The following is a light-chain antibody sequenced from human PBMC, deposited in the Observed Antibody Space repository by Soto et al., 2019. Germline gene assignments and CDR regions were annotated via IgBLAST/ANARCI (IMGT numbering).Light chain of an antibody. CDR1: SSNIGAGYD. V-gene: IGLV1-40*01. CDR2: GNT. J-gene: IGLJ1*01. CDR3: QSSDRSLRGSL. Sequence: QSVLTQPPSVSGAPGQRVTISCTGSSSNIGAGYDVHWYQHLPGTAPKLLIYGNTIRPSGVPDRFSGSKSGTSASLAITGLQAEDEADYYCQSSDRSLRGSLFGTGTKLTVL.